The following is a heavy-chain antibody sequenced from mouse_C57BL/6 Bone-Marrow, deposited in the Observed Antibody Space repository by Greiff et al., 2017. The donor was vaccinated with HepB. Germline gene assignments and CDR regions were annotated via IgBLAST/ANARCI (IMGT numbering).Heavy chain of an antibody. CDR1: GYTFTSYG. CDR3: ARSWRQLRSAWFAY. J-gene: IGHJ3*01. V-gene: IGHV1-58*01. CDR2: IYIGNGYT. D-gene: IGHD3-2*02. Sequence: EVQVVESGAELVRPGSSVKMSCKTSGYTFTSYGINWVKQRPGQGLEWIGYIYIGNGYTEYNEKFKGKATLTSDTSSSTAYMQLSSLTSEDSAIYFCARSWRQLRSAWFAYWGQGTLVTVSA.